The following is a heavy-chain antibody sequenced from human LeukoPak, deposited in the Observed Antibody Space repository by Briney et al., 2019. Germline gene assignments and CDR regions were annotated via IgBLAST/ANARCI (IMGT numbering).Heavy chain of an antibody. V-gene: IGHV3-48*01. Sequence: PGGSLRLSCAASGFTFNTYTMNWVRQAPGKGLEWVSYISSSSSAIYYADSVKGRFTISRDNAKNSLYLQMNSLRAEDTAGYYCARDMSGWKHYFDYWGQGTLVTVSS. J-gene: IGHJ4*02. CDR2: ISSSSSAI. D-gene: IGHD6-19*01. CDR3: ARDMSGWKHYFDY. CDR1: GFTFNTYT.